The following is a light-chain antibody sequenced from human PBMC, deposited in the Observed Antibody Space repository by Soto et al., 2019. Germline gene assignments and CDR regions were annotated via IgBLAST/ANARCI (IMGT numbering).Light chain of an antibody. J-gene: IGLJ3*02. CDR1: SSNIGSDT. Sequence: QSVLTQPPSASGTPGQRVTISCYGSSSNIGSDTVYWYQQLPGTAPKLLIYSNSQRPSGVPDRFSGSKSGTSASLAISGLQSEDEADYYCAAWDDSLNGLVFGGGTKLTVL. V-gene: IGLV1-44*01. CDR3: AAWDDSLNGLV. CDR2: SNS.